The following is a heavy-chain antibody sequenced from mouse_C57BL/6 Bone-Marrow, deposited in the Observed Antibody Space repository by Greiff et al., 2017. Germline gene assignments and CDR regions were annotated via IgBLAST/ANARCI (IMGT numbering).Heavy chain of an antibody. Sequence: QVQLQQSGAELVRPGASVKLSCKASGYTFTDYWITWVKQRPGQGLEWIARIYPGSGNTYYNEKLKGKATLTAEKSSSTAYMQLSSLTSEDSAVYFCARPSSISPYWGQGTLVTVSA. CDR3: ARPSSISPY. CDR1: GYTFTDYW. CDR2: IYPGSGNT. D-gene: IGHD1-2*01. V-gene: IGHV1-76*01. J-gene: IGHJ3*01.